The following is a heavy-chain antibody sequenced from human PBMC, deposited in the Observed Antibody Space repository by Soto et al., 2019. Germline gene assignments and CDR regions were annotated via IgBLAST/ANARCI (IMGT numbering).Heavy chain of an antibody. V-gene: IGHV4-39*01. D-gene: IGHD3-10*01. CDR2: IYHSGST. J-gene: IGHJ5*02. Sequence: SETLSLTCTVSNGSISSAIYYWGWIRQPPGKGLEWIGSIYHSGSTYYNPSLQGRVTISVDTSKNQFSLKLSSVTAADTAVYFCAGRSSLASVQVYFGEISNHNWFAPWGQGTLVTVSS. CDR1: NGSISSAIYY. CDR3: AGRSSLASVQVYFGEISNHNWFAP.